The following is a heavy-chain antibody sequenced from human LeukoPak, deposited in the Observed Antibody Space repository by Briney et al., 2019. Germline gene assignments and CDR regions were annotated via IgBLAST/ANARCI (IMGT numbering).Heavy chain of an antibody. CDR1: GFTFSTYW. J-gene: IGHJ4*02. CDR2: ISYDGSNK. CDR3: ARDSTQFWSGYYGY. Sequence: GGSLRLSCAASGFTFSTYWMHWVRQAPGKGLEWVAVISYDGSNKYYADSVKGRFTISRDNSKSTLYLQMNSLRAEDTAVYYCARDSTQFWSGYYGYWGQGTLVTVSS. D-gene: IGHD3-3*01. V-gene: IGHV3-30*03.